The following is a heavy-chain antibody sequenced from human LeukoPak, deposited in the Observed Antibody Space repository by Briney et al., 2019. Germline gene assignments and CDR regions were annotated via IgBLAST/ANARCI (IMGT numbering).Heavy chain of an antibody. V-gene: IGHV1-69*10. CDR2: IIPILGTA. D-gene: IGHD2-2*02. CDR1: GGTFSSYA. Sequence: SVKVSCKASGGTFSSYAISWVRQAPGQGLEWMGGIIPILGTANYAQKFQGRVTITADKSTSTAYMELSSLRSEDTAVYYCAAPSEVSVPAAIEPSFDYWGQGTLVTVSS. CDR3: AAPSEVSVPAAIEPSFDY. J-gene: IGHJ4*02.